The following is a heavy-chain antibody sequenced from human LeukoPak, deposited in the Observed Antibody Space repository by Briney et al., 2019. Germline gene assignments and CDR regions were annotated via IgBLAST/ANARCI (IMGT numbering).Heavy chain of an antibody. V-gene: IGHV3-74*01. CDR3: ARFSVIVGFDY. Sequence: GGSLRLSCAASGFTFSSYWMHWVRQAPGKGLVWVSRINSDGSSTTYADSVKGRFTISRDNSKNTLYLQMNSLRAEDTAVYYCARFSVIVGFDYWGQGTLVTVSS. D-gene: IGHD3-22*01. J-gene: IGHJ4*02. CDR2: INSDGSST. CDR1: GFTFSSYW.